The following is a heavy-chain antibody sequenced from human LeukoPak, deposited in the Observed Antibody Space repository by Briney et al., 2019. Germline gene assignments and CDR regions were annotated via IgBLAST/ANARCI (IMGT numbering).Heavy chain of an antibody. V-gene: IGHV4-34*01. Sequence: SETLSLTCAVYGGSFSGYYWSWIRQPPGKGLEWIGEINHSGSTNYNPSLKSRVTISVDTSKNQFSLKLSSVTAADTAVYYCARDFVSVTTSGLDYWGQGTLVTVPS. J-gene: IGHJ4*02. D-gene: IGHD4-17*01. CDR3: ARDFVSVTTSGLDY. CDR1: GGSFSGYY. CDR2: INHSGST.